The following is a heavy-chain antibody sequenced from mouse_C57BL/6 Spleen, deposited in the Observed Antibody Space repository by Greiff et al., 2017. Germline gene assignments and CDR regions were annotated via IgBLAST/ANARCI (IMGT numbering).Heavy chain of an antibody. J-gene: IGHJ3*01. CDR2: IDPETGGT. CDR1: GYTFTDYE. V-gene: IGHV1-15*01. Sequence: QVQLQQSGAELVRPGASVTLSCKASGYTFTDYEMHWVKQTPVHGLEWIGAIDPETGGTAYNQKFKGKAILTADKSSSTAYMELRSLTSEDSAVYYCTRRLGEGLVFAYWGQGTLVTVSA. D-gene: IGHD4-1*01. CDR3: TRRLGEGLVFAY.